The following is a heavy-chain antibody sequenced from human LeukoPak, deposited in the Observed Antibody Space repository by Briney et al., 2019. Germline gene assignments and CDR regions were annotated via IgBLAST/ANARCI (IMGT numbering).Heavy chain of an antibody. CDR2: ISYDGSNK. D-gene: IGHD3-10*01. Sequence: GGSLRLSCAASGFTFSSYGMHWVRQAPGKGLEWVAVISYDGSNKYYADSVKGRFTISRDNSKNTLHLQMNSLRAEDTAVYYCAKDRIWFGESPDAFDIWGQGTMVTVSS. CDR1: GFTFSSYG. V-gene: IGHV3-30*18. J-gene: IGHJ3*02. CDR3: AKDRIWFGESPDAFDI.